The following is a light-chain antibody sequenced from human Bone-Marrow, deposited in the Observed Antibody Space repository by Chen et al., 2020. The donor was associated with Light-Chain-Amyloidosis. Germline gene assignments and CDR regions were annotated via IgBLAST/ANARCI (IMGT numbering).Light chain of an antibody. V-gene: IGKV4-1*01. CDR1: QSVLYSSNNKNY. CDR2: WAS. J-gene: IGKJ4*01. Sequence: DIVMTQSPDSLAVSLGERATINRKSSQSVLYSSNNKNYLAWYQQKPGQPPKLLIYWASTRESGVPDRFSGSGSGTDFTLTISSLQAEDVAVYYCQQYYSTTSTFGGGTKVEIK. CDR3: QQYYSTTST.